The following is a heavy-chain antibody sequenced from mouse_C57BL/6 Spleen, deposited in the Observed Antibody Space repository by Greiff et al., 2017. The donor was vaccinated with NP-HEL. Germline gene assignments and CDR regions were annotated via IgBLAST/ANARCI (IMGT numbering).Heavy chain of an antibody. D-gene: IGHD2-4*01. CDR3: AIHGDYDPFAY. J-gene: IGHJ3*01. CDR2: ISSGGSYT. Sequence: EVKVVESGGDLVKPGGSLKLSCAASGFTFSSYGMSWVRQTPDKRLEWVATISSGGSYTYYPDSVKGRFTISRDNAKNTLYLQMSSLKSEDTAMYYCAIHGDYDPFAYWGHGTLVTVSA. V-gene: IGHV5-6*01. CDR1: GFTFSSYG.